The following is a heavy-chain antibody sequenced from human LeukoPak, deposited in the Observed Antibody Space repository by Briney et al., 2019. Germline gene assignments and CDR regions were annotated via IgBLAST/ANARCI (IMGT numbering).Heavy chain of an antibody. J-gene: IGHJ4*02. CDR3: ARKGLLSFSFDY. CDR1: GFTFSSYA. D-gene: IGHD2/OR15-2a*01. V-gene: IGHV3-30-3*01. CDR2: ISYDGSNK. Sequence: PGGSLRLSCAASGFTFSSYAMHWVRQAPGKGLEWVAVISYDGSNKYYADSVKGRFTISRDNSKNTLYLQMNSLRAEDTAVYYCARKGLLSFSFDYWGQGTLVTVSS.